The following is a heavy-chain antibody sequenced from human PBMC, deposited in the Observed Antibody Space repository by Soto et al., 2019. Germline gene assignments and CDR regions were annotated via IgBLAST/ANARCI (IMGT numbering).Heavy chain of an antibody. CDR2: IYPDDSDT. CDR1: GDGFIGYW. J-gene: IGHJ3*01. Sequence: PGESLKISCKGSGDGFIGYWIGWVRHMPGKGLEWMGIIYPDDSDTRYSPSFQGQVTISADQSGSTAYLQWSSLKASDTAVYFCGRCNYFFSFDFGGKGTMVPVSS. CDR3: GRCNYFFSFDF. D-gene: IGHD3-3*01. V-gene: IGHV5-51*01.